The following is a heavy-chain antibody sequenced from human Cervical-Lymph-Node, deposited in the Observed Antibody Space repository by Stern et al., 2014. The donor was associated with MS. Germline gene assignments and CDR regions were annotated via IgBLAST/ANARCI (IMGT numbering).Heavy chain of an antibody. D-gene: IGHD3-10*01. CDR1: GYTFTNFD. V-gene: IGHV1-8*01. J-gene: IGHJ6*02. Sequence: QVQLVQSGTEVRKPGASVKISCKASGYTFTNFDINWVRQASGRGLEWMGWMNPHSGNTGYAQKLLGRVTMTRDTSISTAYMELSSLRSDDDTALYFCATRYGSGTYSNYNGLDVWGQGTTVTVSS. CDR2: MNPHSGNT. CDR3: ATRYGSGTYSNYNGLDV.